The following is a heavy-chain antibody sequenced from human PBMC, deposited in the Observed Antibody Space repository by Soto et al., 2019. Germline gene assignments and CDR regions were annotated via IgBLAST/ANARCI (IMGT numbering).Heavy chain of an antibody. V-gene: IGHV4-39*01. CDR2: IYYSGST. Sequence: PSETLSLTCTVSGGSISSSSYYWGWIRQPPGKGLEWIGSIYYSGSTYYNPSLKSRVTISVDTSKNQFSLKLRSVTAADTAVYYCARWGEQLASFDYWGQGTLVTVSS. J-gene: IGHJ4*02. D-gene: IGHD6-6*01. CDR3: ARWGEQLASFDY. CDR1: GGSISSSSYY.